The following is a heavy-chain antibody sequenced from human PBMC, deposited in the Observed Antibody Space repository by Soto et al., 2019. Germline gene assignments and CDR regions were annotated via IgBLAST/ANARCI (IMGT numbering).Heavy chain of an antibody. CDR1: GTSISSSGHY. Sequence: QLHLEESGPGLVKPSETLSLTCGVSGTSISSSGHYWGWIRQPPAKALEWIGTGTLYFSGTPLYNPPSKTCGYMSSERSKYQLDLRLDSVPPGDTAVYYCTIQPRDSLDETPYYFDSWAQENLVTVSS. CDR3: TIQPRDSLDETPYYFDS. V-gene: IGHV4-39*01. D-gene: IGHD2-2*03. J-gene: IGHJ4*02. CDR2: LYFSGTP.